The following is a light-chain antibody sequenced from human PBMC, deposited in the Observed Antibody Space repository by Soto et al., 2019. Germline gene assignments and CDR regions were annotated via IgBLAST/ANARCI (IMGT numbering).Light chain of an antibody. CDR1: QSVTSNS. J-gene: IGKJ1*01. CDR2: NAA. Sequence: EIVLTQSPGTLSLSPGERATLSCRASQSVTSNSLAWYQQKPGQAPRLLIYNAASRATGIPDRLSGSGSGTDFTLTISRLEPEDFAVYWCQQSGSSPRTFGQGTKVEVK. CDR3: QQSGSSPRT. V-gene: IGKV3-20*01.